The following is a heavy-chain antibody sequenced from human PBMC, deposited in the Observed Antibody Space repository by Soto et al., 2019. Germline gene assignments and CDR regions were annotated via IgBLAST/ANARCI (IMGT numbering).Heavy chain of an antibody. V-gene: IGHV1-69*06. CDR2: IIPIFGTA. Sequence: ASVKVSCKASGGTFSSYAISWVRQAPGQGLEWMGGIIPIFGTANYAQKFQGRVTITADKSTSTAYMELSSLRSEDTAVYYCARVSSLQYYYYYGMDVWGQGTTVTVSS. D-gene: IGHD6-13*01. CDR1: GGTFSSYA. CDR3: ARVSSLQYYYYYGMDV. J-gene: IGHJ6*02.